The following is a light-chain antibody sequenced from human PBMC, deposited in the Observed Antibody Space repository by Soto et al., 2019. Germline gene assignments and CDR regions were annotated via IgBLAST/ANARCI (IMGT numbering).Light chain of an antibody. CDR2: WAS. J-gene: IGKJ4*01. CDR3: QQYYSTPDT. CDR1: QSVLYSSNNNNY. V-gene: IGKV4-1*01. Sequence: DIVMTQSPDSLAVSLGERATINCKSSQSVLYSSNNNNYLAWYQQKPGQPPKLLIYWASTRESGVPDRFSGSGSGTDFTLTISSLQAEDVAVYYCQQYYSTPDTFGGGTKVEI.